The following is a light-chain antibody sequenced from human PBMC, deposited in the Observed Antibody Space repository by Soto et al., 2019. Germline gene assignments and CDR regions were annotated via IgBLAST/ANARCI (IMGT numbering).Light chain of an antibody. CDR2: GAS. V-gene: IGKV3-20*01. CDR1: QSVSSNH. CDR3: QQYTGPPTT. J-gene: IGKJ5*01. Sequence: EIVLTQSPGTLSLSQGERATLSCRASQSVSSNHLAWYQQKPGQAPRLLIYGASTRAAGIPDRFSGSGSGTDFTLTITRLEPEDSAVYFCQQYTGPPTTFGQGTRLEI.